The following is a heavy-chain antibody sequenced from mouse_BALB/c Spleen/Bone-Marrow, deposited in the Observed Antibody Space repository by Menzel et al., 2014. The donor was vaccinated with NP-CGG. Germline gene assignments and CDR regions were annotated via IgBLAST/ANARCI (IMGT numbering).Heavy chain of an antibody. J-gene: IGHJ2*01. CDR1: GYTFTGYW. V-gene: IGHV1S81*02. CDR2: INPSNGRT. Sequence: LVESGAELVKPGASVKLSCKASGYTFTGYWMHWVKQRPGQGLEWIGEINPSNGRTNYNEKFKGKATLTVDTSSSTAYVDLSSLTSEDSAVYYCARHHRFAYYFDYWGQGTTLTVSS. CDR3: ARHHRFAYYFDY.